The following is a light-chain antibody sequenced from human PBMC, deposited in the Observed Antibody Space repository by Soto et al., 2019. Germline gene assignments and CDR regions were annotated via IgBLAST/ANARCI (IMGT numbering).Light chain of an antibody. Sequence: EIALTQSPGTLSLSPGERATLSCRASQSVSSSYLAWYQQKPGQASRLLIYGASSRATGIPDRFSGSGSGTDFTLTISRLEPEDFAVYYCQQYGSSPPLTFGGGTKVDIK. CDR3: QQYGSSPPLT. V-gene: IGKV3-20*01. CDR1: QSVSSSY. J-gene: IGKJ4*01. CDR2: GAS.